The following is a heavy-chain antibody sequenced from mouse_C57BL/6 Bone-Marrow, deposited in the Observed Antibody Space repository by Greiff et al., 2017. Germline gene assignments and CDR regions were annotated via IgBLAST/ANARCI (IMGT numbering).Heavy chain of an antibody. CDR3: ARLGVWYAMDY. V-gene: IGHV1-63*01. Sequence: VQLQQSGAELVRPGTSVKMSCKASGYTFTNYWIGWAKQRPGHGLEWIGDIYPGGGYTNYNEKFKGKATLTAEKSSSTAYMQFSSLTSEDSAIYYCARLGVWYAMDYWGQGTSVTVSS. CDR1: GYTFTNYW. CDR2: IYPGGGYT. J-gene: IGHJ4*01.